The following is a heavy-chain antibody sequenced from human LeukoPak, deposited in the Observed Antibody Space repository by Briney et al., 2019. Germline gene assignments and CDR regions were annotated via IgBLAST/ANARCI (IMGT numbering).Heavy chain of an antibody. CDR3: ARAAHFEYGSSWMEELFYN. D-gene: IGHD6-6*01. V-gene: IGHV3-33*01. J-gene: IGHJ4*02. Sequence: GRSLRLSCAASGFTFSSYGMHWVRQAPGKGLELVAAIWYDGRNKYYADPVTGRFTISKDNCQNTLYLQMNSLRAEETAVYYCARAAHFEYGSSWMEELFYNWGQRTLVTVSS. CDR1: GFTFSSYG. CDR2: IWYDGRNK.